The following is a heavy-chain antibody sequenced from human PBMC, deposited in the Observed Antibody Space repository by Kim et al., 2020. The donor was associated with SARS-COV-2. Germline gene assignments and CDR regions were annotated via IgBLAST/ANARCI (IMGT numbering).Heavy chain of an antibody. Sequence: GGSLRLSCSASGFAFNSYILHWVRQAPGKGLEYVSGIASDGANRYYSDSVMGRFTISRDNSENTLFLQLTNMRHEDSALYYCVKDRGTTWPNGLDVWGQG. CDR3: VKDRGTTWPNGLDV. J-gene: IGHJ6*02. CDR2: IASDGANR. V-gene: IGHV3-64D*09. CDR1: GFAFNSYI. D-gene: IGHD1-1*01.